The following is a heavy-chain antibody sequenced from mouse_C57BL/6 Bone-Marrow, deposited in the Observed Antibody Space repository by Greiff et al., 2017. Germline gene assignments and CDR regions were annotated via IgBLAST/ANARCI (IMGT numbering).Heavy chain of an antibody. CDR1: GYTFTTYP. CDR2: FHPYNDDT. D-gene: IGHD2-1*01. V-gene: IGHV1-47*01. J-gene: IGHJ2*01. Sequence: VQGVASGAELVKPGASVKMSCKASGYTFTTYPIEWMKQNHVKSLEWIGNFHPYNDDTKYNEKFKGKATLTVEKSSSTVYLELSRLTSDDSAVYYCARGGNYGGYYFDYWGQGTTLTVSS. CDR3: ARGGNYGGYYFDY.